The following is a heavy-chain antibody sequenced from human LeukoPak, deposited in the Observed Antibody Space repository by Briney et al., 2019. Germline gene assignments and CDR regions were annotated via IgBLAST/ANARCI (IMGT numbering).Heavy chain of an antibody. V-gene: IGHV1-69*04. CDR1: GGTFSSYA. CDR2: IIPILGIA. D-gene: IGHD2-2*02. Sequence: ASVKVSCKASGGTFSSYAISWVRQAPGQGLEWMGRIIPILGIANYAQKFQGRVTITADKSTSTAYMELSSLRSEDTAVYYCARSYCSSTSCYSGYYYYGMDVWDQGTTVTVSS. CDR3: ARSYCSSTSCYSGYYYYGMDV. J-gene: IGHJ6*02.